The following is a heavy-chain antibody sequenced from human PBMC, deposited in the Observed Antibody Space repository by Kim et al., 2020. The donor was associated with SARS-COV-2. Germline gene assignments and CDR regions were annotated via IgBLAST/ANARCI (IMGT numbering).Heavy chain of an antibody. CDR3: ARGPYDYVWGSYPTNRGAFDD. D-gene: IGHD3-16*02. J-gene: IGHJ4*02. Sequence: SETLSLTCTVSGGSISSGGYYWSWIRQHPGKGLEWIGYIYYSGSTYYNPSLKSRVTISVDTSKNQFSLKLSSVTAADTAVYYCARGPYDYVWGSYPTNRGAFDDWGPGTLGTVSS. CDR1: GGSISSGGYY. CDR2: IYYSGST. V-gene: IGHV4-31*03.